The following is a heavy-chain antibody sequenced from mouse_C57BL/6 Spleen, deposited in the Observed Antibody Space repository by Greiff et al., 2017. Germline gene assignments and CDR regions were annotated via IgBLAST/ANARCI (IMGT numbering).Heavy chain of an antibody. Sequence: VQLQQSGPELVKPGASVKISCKASGYKFTDYYLNWVKQSHGKSLEWIGYINPNNGGTSYNQKFKGKATLTVDKSSSTAYMELRSLTSECSAVYYCAGAPAITTVRGGFDYWGQGTTLTVSS. D-gene: IGHD1-1*01. V-gene: IGHV1-26*01. CDR2: INPNNGGT. CDR3: AGAPAITTVRGGFDY. CDR1: GYKFTDYY. J-gene: IGHJ2*01.